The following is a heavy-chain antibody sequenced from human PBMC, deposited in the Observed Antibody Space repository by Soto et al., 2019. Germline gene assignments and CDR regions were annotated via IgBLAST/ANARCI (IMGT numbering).Heavy chain of an antibody. CDR2: IYPGDSDT. J-gene: IGHJ4*02. V-gene: IGHV5-51*01. Sequence: EVQLVQSGAEVKKPGESLKISCKGSGYSFTSYWIGWVRQMPGKGLEWMGIIYPGDSDTRYSPSFQGQVTISADKSISTAYLQWSSLKASDTAMYYCARGERGGYYYDSSGYSPSFDYWGQGTLVTVSS. D-gene: IGHD3-22*01. CDR1: GYSFTSYW. CDR3: ARGERGGYYYDSSGYSPSFDY.